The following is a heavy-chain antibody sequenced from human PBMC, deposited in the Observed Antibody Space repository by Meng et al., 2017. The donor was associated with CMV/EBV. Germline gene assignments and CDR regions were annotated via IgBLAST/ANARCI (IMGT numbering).Heavy chain of an antibody. CDR1: TFSSYG. V-gene: IGHV3-30*18. CDR3: AKDPLPLRLGELSLYYDY. Sequence: TFSSYGMHWVRQAPGKGLESVAVISYDGSNKYHADSVKGRFTISRDNSKNTLYLQMNSLRTEDTAVYYCAKDPLPLRLGELSLYYDYWAREPWSPSPQ. J-gene: IGHJ4*02. D-gene: IGHD3-16*02. CDR2: ISYDGSNK.